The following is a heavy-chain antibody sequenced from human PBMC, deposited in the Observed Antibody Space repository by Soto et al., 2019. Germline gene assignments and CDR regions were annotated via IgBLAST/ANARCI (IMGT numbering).Heavy chain of an antibody. CDR1: GFTVSSNY. CDR2: IYSGGST. CDR3: ARHTLNPLEQWLENFDY. Sequence: GGSLRLSCAASGFTVSSNYMSWVRQAPGKGLEWVSVIYSGGSTYYADSVKGRFTISRHNSENTLYLQMNSLRAEDTAVYYCARHTLNPLEQWLENFDYWGQGTLVTVSS. D-gene: IGHD6-19*01. J-gene: IGHJ4*02. V-gene: IGHV3-53*04.